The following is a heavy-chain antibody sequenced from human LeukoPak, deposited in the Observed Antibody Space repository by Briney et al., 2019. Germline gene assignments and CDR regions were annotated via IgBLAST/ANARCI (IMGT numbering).Heavy chain of an antibody. V-gene: IGHV3-48*01. D-gene: IGHD3-9*01. CDR3: AKDLPYYDILTGYWDRFDY. J-gene: IGHJ4*02. CDR1: GFTFSSYS. Sequence: GGSLRLSCAASGFTFSSYSMNWVRQAPGKGLEWVSYISSSSTIYYADSVKGRFTISRDNAKNSLYLQMNSLRAEDTAVYYCAKDLPYYDILTGYWDRFDYWGQGTLVTVSS. CDR2: ISSSSTI.